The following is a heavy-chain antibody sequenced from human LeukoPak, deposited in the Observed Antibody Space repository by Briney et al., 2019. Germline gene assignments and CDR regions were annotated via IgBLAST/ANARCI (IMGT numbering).Heavy chain of an antibody. J-gene: IGHJ2*01. CDR3: ARDSPMVRGLIGYFDL. CDR1: GVSISGYY. CDR2: TYYSGSS. D-gene: IGHD3-10*01. Sequence: SETLSLTCTVSGVSISGYYWSWIRQPPGKGREWIGYTYYSGSSNYNPSLKSRVTISVDTSKNQFSLNLSSVTAADTAEYYCARDSPMVRGLIGYFDLWGRGTLVTVSS. V-gene: IGHV4-59*01.